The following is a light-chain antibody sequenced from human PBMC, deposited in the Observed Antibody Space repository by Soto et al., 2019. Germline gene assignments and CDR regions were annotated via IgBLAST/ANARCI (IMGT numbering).Light chain of an antibody. CDR2: GAS. CDR3: QQYHDGPLT. Sequence: EIVMTQSPDTLSVSPGEGATLSCRASQIIVTNLAWYQQKPGQAPRLLISGASIRANGIPARFSGSGSGAEFTLTISSLQSEDFAVYFCQQYHDGPLTFGGGTRVEIK. J-gene: IGKJ4*01. CDR1: QIIVTN. V-gene: IGKV3-15*01.